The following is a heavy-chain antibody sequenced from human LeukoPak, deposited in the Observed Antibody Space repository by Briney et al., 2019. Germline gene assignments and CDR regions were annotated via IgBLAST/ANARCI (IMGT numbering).Heavy chain of an antibody. CDR3: ARKPGVAAAGTPYFDY. CDR1: GYSFTGYW. V-gene: IGHV5-51*01. D-gene: IGHD6-13*01. CDR2: IYPGDSDT. Sequence: PGESLKISCKGSGYSFTGYWIGWVRQMPGKGLEWMGIIYPGDSDTRYSPSFQGQVTISADKSISTAYLQWSSLKASDTAMYYCARKPGVAAAGTPYFDYWGQGTLVTVSS. J-gene: IGHJ4*02.